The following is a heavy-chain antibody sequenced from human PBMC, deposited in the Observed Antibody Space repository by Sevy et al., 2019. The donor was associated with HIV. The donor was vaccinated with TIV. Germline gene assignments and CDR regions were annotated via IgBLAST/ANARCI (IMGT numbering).Heavy chain of an antibody. CDR2: IYSGGTT. D-gene: IGHD3-3*01. V-gene: IGHV3-53*01. Sequence: GGSLRLSCAASGFTVSTNYMSWVRQAPGKGLEWVSVIYSGGTTYYEDSVKGRLTITRDKSKNTLYLQMNSRRAEDTAVYYCAREFGDGYNPRYYFDYWGQGTLVTVSS. J-gene: IGHJ4*02. CDR3: AREFGDGYNPRYYFDY. CDR1: GFTVSTNY.